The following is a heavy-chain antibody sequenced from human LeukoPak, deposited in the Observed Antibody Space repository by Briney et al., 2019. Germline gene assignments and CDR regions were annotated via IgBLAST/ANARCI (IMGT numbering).Heavy chain of an antibody. V-gene: IGHV4-39*01. CDR1: GGSIRRSDYY. Sequence: SETLSLTCTVSGGSIRRSDYYWGWSRQPQGEGLEWVGIIYYSGNTYYKPSLKSRVTISVDTSTNQFSLRLSFVTAADTAVYYCARYPTAMVSFDYWGQGTLVTVSS. D-gene: IGHD5-18*01. CDR2: IYYSGNT. J-gene: IGHJ4*02. CDR3: ARYPTAMVSFDY.